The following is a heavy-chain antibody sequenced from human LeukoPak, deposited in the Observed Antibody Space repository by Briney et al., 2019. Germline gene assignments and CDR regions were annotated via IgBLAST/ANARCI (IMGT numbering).Heavy chain of an antibody. CDR3: AKDIGVGGYRYEIIGARFSFDY. CDR2: ISWNSGSI. CDR1: GFNFEDYA. V-gene: IGHV3-9*03. J-gene: IGHJ4*02. Sequence: GGSLRLSCAASGFNFEDYAMHWVRQVPGKGLEWVSGISWNSGSIGYADSVKGRFTISRDNAKNSLYLQMNSLRAEDMALYYCAKDIGVGGYRYEIIGARFSFDYWGQGTLVTVSS. D-gene: IGHD5-18*01.